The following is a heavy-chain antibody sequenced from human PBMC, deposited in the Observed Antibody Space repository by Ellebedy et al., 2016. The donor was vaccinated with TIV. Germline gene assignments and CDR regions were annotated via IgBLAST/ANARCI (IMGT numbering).Heavy chain of an antibody. CDR3: AKEERLQYNWFDP. V-gene: IGHV3-23*01. Sequence: GESLKISXAASGITFSSYAMSWVRHAPGKGLEWVSAISESGVSTYYADSVKGRFTISRDNSKNTLHLQMNSLRAEDTAVYYCAKEERLQYNWFDPWGQGTLVTVSS. CDR1: GITFSSYA. J-gene: IGHJ5*02. CDR2: ISESGVST. D-gene: IGHD1-26*01.